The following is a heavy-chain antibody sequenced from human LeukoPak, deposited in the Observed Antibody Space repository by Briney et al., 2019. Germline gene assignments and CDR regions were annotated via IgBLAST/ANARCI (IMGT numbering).Heavy chain of an antibody. V-gene: IGHV1-2*02. D-gene: IGHD2-21*01. CDR2: INPNSGGT. CDR1: GYTFTGYY. J-gene: IGHJ5*01. Sequence: VSVKVSCKASGYTFTGYYMHWVRQAPGQGLEWMGWINPNSGGTNYAQQFQGRVTMTRDTSISTAYMELNRLRSDDTAVYYCAKSPVEEFDSWDQGTLVTVSS. CDR3: AKSPVEEFDS.